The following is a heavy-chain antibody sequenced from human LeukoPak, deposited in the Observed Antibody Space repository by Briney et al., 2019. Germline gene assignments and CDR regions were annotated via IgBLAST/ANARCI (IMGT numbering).Heavy chain of an antibody. CDR3: ARDRAYYYYGMDV. CDR1: GDSFSSTSAA. J-gene: IGHJ6*02. Sequence: SQTLSLTCAISGDSFSSTSAAWNWIRLSPSRGLEWLGRTYYRSKWYNDYAPSVKSRITINPDTSKNQFSLQLTSVTPDDTAVYYCARDRAYYYYGMDVWGQGTTVTVSS. V-gene: IGHV6-1*01. CDR2: TYYRSKWYN. D-gene: IGHD3-10*01.